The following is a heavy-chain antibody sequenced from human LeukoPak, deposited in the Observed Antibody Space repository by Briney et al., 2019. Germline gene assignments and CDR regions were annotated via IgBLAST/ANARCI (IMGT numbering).Heavy chain of an antibody. Sequence: GGSLRLSCAASGFTFSSSAMSWVRQTPGKGLEWVSGIGGSGAGTYYAVSVKGRFTISRDNSKNTLYLQMNSLRAEDTAVYYCATTLHSGYYDLYWGQGTLVTVSS. CDR3: ATTLHSGYYDLY. D-gene: IGHD3-22*01. CDR1: GFTFSSSA. J-gene: IGHJ4*02. V-gene: IGHV3-23*01. CDR2: IGGSGAGT.